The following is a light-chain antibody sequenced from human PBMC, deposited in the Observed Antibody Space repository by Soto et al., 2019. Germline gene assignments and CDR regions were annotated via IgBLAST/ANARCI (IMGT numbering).Light chain of an antibody. J-gene: IGKJ2*01. Sequence: DIQMTQSPSSLSASVGDRVTITCRAGQSISTYLNWYQQKPGKAPKLLIYAASTLQSGVPSGFSGSGSGTDFTLTISSLQPEDFATYYCQQSYNTPYTFGQGTKLEIK. CDR2: AAS. CDR1: QSISTY. V-gene: IGKV1-39*01. CDR3: QQSYNTPYT.